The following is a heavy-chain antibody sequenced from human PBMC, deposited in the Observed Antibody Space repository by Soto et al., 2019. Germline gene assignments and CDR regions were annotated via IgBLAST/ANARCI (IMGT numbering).Heavy chain of an antibody. CDR3: ARDMAYCSSTSCYLYYYYMDV. J-gene: IGHJ6*03. Sequence: SVKAACRASGYAFTSYGMSWVRQAPGQGLEWMGWISAYNGNTNYAQKLQGRVTMTTDTSTSTAYMELRSLRSDDTAVYYCARDMAYCSSTSCYLYYYYMDVWGKGTTVTVSS. CDR2: ISAYNGNT. D-gene: IGHD2-2*01. CDR1: GYAFTSYG. V-gene: IGHV1-18*01.